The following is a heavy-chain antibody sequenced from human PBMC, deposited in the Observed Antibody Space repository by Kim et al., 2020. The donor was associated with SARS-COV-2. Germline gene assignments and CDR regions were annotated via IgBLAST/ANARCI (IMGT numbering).Heavy chain of an antibody. J-gene: IGHJ6*03. V-gene: IGHV1-18*01. D-gene: IGHD2-2*01. CDR1: GYTFTSYG. CDR2: ISAYNGNT. Sequence: ASVKVSCKASGYTFTSYGISWVRQAPGQGLEWMGWISAYNGNTNYAQKLQGRVTMTTDTSTSTAYMELRSLRSDDTAVYYCARDSPDIVVVPAAVPYMDVWGKGTTVTVSS. CDR3: ARDSPDIVVVPAAVPYMDV.